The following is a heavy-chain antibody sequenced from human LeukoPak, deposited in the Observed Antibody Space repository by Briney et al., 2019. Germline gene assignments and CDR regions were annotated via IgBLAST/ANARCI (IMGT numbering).Heavy chain of an antibody. CDR3: AGEGYCSSTSCSVDY. CDR2: IYYSGST. Sequence: SETLSLTCTVSGGSISSYYWSWIRQPPGKGLEWIGYIYYSGSTNYNPSLKSRVTISVDTSKNQFSLKLSSVTAADTAVYYCAGEGYCSSTSCSVDYWGQGTLVTVSS. CDR1: GGSISSYY. D-gene: IGHD2-2*01. J-gene: IGHJ4*02. V-gene: IGHV4-59*08.